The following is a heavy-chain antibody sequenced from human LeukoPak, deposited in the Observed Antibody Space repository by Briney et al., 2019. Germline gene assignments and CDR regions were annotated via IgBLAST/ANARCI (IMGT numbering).Heavy chain of an antibody. CDR1: GFTFSSYS. CDR2: ISSSSSYI. CDR3: ASGPPYCGGDCYSGAFDI. Sequence: PGGSLLLSCAASGFTFSSYSMNWVRQAPGKGLEWVSSISSSSSYIYYADSVKGRFTISRDNAKNSLYLQMNSLRAEDTAVYYCASGPPYCGGDCYSGAFDIWGQGTMVTVSS. J-gene: IGHJ3*02. V-gene: IGHV3-21*01. D-gene: IGHD2-21*02.